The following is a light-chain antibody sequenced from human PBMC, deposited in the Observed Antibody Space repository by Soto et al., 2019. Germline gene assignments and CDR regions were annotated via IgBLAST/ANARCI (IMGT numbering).Light chain of an antibody. V-gene: IGLV2-11*01. CDR3: CSYAGSPYV. J-gene: IGLJ1*01. CDR2: DVD. Sequence: QSSLTQPRSVSGSPGQSVAISCTGTSSDVGGYNYVSWFQQHPGQAPKVMIYDVDKRPSGVPDRFSGSKSGNTASLTISGLQAEDEADYYCCSYAGSPYVFGGGTTVTLL. CDR1: SSDVGGYNY.